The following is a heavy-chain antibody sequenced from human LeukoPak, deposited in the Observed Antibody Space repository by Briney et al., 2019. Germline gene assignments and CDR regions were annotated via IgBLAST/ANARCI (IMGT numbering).Heavy chain of an antibody. CDR2: IHYTGAT. CDR1: GDSSSSSIYY. J-gene: IGHJ4*02. V-gene: IGHV4-39*07. Sequence: PSETLSLTCAVSGDSSSSSIYYWGWIRQPPGKDLEWIGTIHYTGATYYNPSLKSRVTISIDSSKTQFSLKLTSVTAADTAVYFCARDSDIARFFLWGQGALVTVSS. CDR3: ARDSDIARFFL. D-gene: IGHD3-3*01.